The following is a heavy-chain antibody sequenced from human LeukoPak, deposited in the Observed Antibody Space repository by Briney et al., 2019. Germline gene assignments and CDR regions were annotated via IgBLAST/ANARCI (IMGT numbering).Heavy chain of an antibody. J-gene: IGHJ6*03. D-gene: IGHD4-11*01. V-gene: IGHV4-4*07. CDR1: GGSISSYY. CDR3: ARAYSNPSYYYYYMDV. CDR2: IYSSGSA. Sequence: SETLSLNCTVSGGSISSYYWSLIRQPAGQGLDLIGRIYSSGSANYNPSLKSRVTISVDKSKNQFSLRLSSVTAADTAVYYCARAYSNPSYYYYYMDVWGKGTTVTVSS.